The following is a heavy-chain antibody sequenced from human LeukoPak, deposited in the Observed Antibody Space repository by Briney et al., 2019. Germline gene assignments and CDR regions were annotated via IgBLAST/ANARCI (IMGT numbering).Heavy chain of an antibody. V-gene: IGHV3-23*01. Sequence: GGSLRLSCAASGFTFSSYAMSWVRQAPGKGLEWVSAISGSGGSTYYADSVKGRFTISRDNSKNTLYLQMNSLRAEDTAVYYCAKGSLPTFITIFGVVTPWGQGTLVTVSS. CDR3: AKGSLPTFITIFGVVTP. CDR1: GFTFSSYA. J-gene: IGHJ5*02. D-gene: IGHD3-3*01. CDR2: ISGSGGST.